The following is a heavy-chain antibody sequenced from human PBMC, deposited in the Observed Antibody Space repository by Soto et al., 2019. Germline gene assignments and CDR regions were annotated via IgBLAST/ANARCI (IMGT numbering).Heavy chain of an antibody. D-gene: IGHD2-21*01. Sequence: GESLKISCAASGFTFSSYAMSWVRQAPGKGLEWVSAISGSGGSTYYADSVKGRFTISRDNSKNTLYLQMNSLRAEDTAVYYCAKPFGLFDWYFDLWGRGTLVTVSS. CDR1: GFTFSSYA. CDR2: ISGSGGST. V-gene: IGHV3-23*01. J-gene: IGHJ2*01. CDR3: AKPFGLFDWYFDL.